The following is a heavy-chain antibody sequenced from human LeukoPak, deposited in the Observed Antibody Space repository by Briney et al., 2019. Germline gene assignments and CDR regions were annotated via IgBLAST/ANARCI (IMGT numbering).Heavy chain of an antibody. J-gene: IGHJ3*02. V-gene: IGHV4-59*01. CDR1: GGSISSYY. D-gene: IGHD5-18*01. CDR2: IYYSGST. Sequence: SETLSLTCTVSGGSISSYYWSWIRQPPGKGLEWIGYIYYSGSTNYNPSLKSRVTISVDTSKNQFSLKLSSVTAADTAVYYCARAGYSYGLGAFDIWGQGTMVTVSS. CDR3: ARAGYSYGLGAFDI.